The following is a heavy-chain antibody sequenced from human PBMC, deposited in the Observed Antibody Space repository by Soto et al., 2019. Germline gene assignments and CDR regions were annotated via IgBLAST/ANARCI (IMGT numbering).Heavy chain of an antibody. V-gene: IGHV3-30-3*01. CDR3: ARDLEVAVAGA. CDR1: GFTFSSYA. Sequence: QVQLVESGGGVVQPGRSLRLSCAASGFTFSSYAMHWVRQAPGKGLEWVAVISYDGSNKYYADSVKGRFTISRDNSKNTLYLQMNSLRAEVTAVYYCARDLEVAVAGAWGQGTLVTVSS. D-gene: IGHD6-19*01. CDR2: ISYDGSNK. J-gene: IGHJ5*02.